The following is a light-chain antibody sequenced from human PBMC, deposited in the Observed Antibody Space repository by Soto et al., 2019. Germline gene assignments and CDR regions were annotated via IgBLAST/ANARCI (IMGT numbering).Light chain of an antibody. CDR3: QQYNNWPLGFT. CDR1: QSVSSN. J-gene: IGKJ3*01. CDR2: GAS. Sequence: EIVMTQSPATLSVSPGETATLSCRASQSVSSNLAWYQQKPGQAPRLLIYGASTRATGIPARFSGSGSGTEFTLTISSLQSEDFAVYYCQQYNNWPLGFTFGPGTKVDIK. V-gene: IGKV3-15*01.